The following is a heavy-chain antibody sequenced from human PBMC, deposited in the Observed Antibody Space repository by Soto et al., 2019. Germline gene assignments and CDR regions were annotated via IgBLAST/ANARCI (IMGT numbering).Heavy chain of an antibody. V-gene: IGHV4-39*02. D-gene: IGHD4-17*01. CDR3: ARDYGVRGPYYYSMDV. CDR1: GGSISGSPCY. CDR2: IYYGGAT. Sequence: KPSETLSLTCTVSGGSISGSPCYWGWIRQSPGRGLQWIGSIYYGGATYYNPSLKSRATISVDTSTNQFSLSLSSVTAADTAVYYCARDYGVRGPYYYSMDVWGQGTTVTVSS. J-gene: IGHJ6*02.